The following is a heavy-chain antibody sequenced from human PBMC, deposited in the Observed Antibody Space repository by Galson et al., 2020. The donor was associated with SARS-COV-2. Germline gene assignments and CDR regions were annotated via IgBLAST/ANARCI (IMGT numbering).Heavy chain of an antibody. CDR1: GGSISSSSYY. CDR2: IYYSGST. D-gene: IGHD5-18*01. CDR3: ARCEWSGYSSGTHYYLDY. J-gene: IGHJ4*02. V-gene: IGHV4-39*01. Sequence: ETSETLSLTCTVSGGSISSSSYYWGWIRQPPGKGLEWIGSIYYSGSTYYNPSLKSRVTISVDTSKNQFSLKLSSVTAADTAVYYCARCEWSGYSSGTHYYLDYWGQGPLVTVSS.